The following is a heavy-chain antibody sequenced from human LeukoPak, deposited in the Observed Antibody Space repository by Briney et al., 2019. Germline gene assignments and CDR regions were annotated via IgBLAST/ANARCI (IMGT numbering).Heavy chain of an antibody. CDR3: AKRGVVIRVILVGFHKEAYYFDS. CDR2: ISGSGGST. CDR1: GITLSNYG. Sequence: GGSLRPSCAVSGITLSNYGMSWVRQVPGKGLEWVAGISGSGGSTNYAASVKGRFTISRDSRKNTLFLQMNSLRAEDTAVYFCAKRGVVIRVILVGFHKEAYYFDSWGQGVLVTVSS. J-gene: IGHJ4*02. D-gene: IGHD3-10*01. V-gene: IGHV3-23*01.